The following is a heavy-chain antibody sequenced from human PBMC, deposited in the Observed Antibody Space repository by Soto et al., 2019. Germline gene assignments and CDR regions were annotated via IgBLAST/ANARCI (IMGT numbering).Heavy chain of an antibody. J-gene: IGHJ4*02. V-gene: IGHV3-9*01. CDR2: LSWDGGDV. D-gene: IGHD3-16*02. Sequence: DVQLVESGGGLVQPGGSLRLSCAASGFTFHNYAMHWVRQAPGKGLEWVSGLSWDGGDVDYADSVKGRFAISRDNAKNSLYLQMNSLTAEDTAFYYCATLRYRSGTGNFDYWGQGTLVTVSS. CDR1: GFTFHNYA. CDR3: ATLRYRSGTGNFDY.